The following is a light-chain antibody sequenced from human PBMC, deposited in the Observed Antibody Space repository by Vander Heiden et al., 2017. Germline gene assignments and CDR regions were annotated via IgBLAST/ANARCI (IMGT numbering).Light chain of an antibody. J-gene: IGLJ3*02. CDR3: SSYAGSYSWV. CDR1: SSDVGAYNY. CDR2: EVN. Sequence: QSALPQPPSASGSPGQSITISCTGTSSDVGAYNYVSWYQQHPGKAPKLMIYEVNKRPSGVPDRFSGSKSGNAASLTVSGLQAEDEADFYCSSYAGSYSWVFGGGTKLTVL. V-gene: IGLV2-8*01.